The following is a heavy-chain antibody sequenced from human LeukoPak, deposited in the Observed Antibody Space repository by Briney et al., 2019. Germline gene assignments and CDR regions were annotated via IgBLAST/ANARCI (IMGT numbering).Heavy chain of an antibody. V-gene: IGHV4-38-2*01. CDR2: IYHTGSA. CDR1: GYSFTSGHY. D-gene: IGHD2-2*01. Sequence: PSETLSLTCSVSGYSFTSGHYWGWIRQPPGKGLEWIANIYHTGSAHYNPSLKNRVTISVDTSKNQFSLKLSSVTAADTAVYYCARYCTSTTCILRGFDCWGQGTLVTVSS. CDR3: ARYCTSTTCILRGFDC. J-gene: IGHJ4*02.